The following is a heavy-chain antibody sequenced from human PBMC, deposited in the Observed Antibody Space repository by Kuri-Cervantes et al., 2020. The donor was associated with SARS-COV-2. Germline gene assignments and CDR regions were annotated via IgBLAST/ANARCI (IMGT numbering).Heavy chain of an antibody. J-gene: IGHJ4*02. CDR1: GGTFSSYA. Sequence: SVKVSCKASGGTFSSYAISWVRQAPGQGLEWMGGIIPIFGTANYAQKFQGRVTITAEESTSTAYMELSSLRSEDTAVYYCARGEMKESTSAPYYFHYWGQGTLVTVSS. V-gene: IGHV1-69*13. CDR3: ARGEMKESTSAPYYFHY. D-gene: IGHD5-24*01. CDR2: IIPIFGTA.